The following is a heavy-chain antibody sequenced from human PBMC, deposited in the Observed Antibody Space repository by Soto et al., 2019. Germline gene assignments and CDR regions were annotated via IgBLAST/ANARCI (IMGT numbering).Heavy chain of an antibody. CDR3: ARKGGRRENCSGGSCYGRHNWSDP. J-gene: IGHJ5*02. CDR1: GGSFSGYY. V-gene: IGHV4-34*01. Sequence: PSETLSLTCAVYGGSFSGYYWSWIRQPPGKGLEWIGEINHSGSTNYNPSLKSRVTISVDTSKNQFSLKLSSVTAADTAVYYCARKGGRRENCSGGSCYGRHNWSDPWGQGTLVTVSS. CDR2: INHSGST. D-gene: IGHD2-15*01.